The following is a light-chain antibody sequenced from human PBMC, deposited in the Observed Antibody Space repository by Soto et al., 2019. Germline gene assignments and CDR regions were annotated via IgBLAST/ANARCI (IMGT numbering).Light chain of an antibody. J-gene: IGLJ3*02. Sequence: QSALTQPPSASGSPGQSVTISCTGTSSYVGGYNYVSWYQQYPGRAPKLMIYEVTKRPSGVPDRFSGSKSGNTASLTVSGLQAEDEADYYCSSYAASNNFYFVFGGGTQLTVL. CDR2: EVT. CDR3: SSYAASNNFYFV. V-gene: IGLV2-8*01. CDR1: SSYVGGYNY.